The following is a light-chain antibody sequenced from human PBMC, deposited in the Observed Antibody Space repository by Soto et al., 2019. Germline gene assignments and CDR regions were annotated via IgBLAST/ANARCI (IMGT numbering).Light chain of an antibody. CDR1: QSLLHSNGYNY. CDR2: LGS. V-gene: IGKV2-28*01. J-gene: IGKJ4*01. CDR3: MQALHVPLT. Sequence: DIVMTQYPLALPVTPGEPASVACRRSQSLLHSNGYNYLDWYVQKPGQSPQLLIFLGSNRASGVPDRFSGSGSGTDFPLKISRVEAEDVGVYYCMQALHVPLTFGGGTKVDIK.